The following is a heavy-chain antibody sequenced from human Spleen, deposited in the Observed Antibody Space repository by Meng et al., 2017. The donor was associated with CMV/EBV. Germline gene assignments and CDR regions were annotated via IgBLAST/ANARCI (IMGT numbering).Heavy chain of an antibody. CDR2: IYSGGST. CDR1: GFNVSDNY. D-gene: IGHD3-3*01. Sequence: GESLKISCAVSGFNVSDNYMSWVRQAPGKGLEWVSLIYSGGSTYYTDSVKGRFTISRDNSKNTLYLQMNSLRTEDTSVYYCASVVFWSGYSGGDYWGQGTLVTVSS. V-gene: IGHV3-66*02. CDR3: ASVVFWSGYSGGDY. J-gene: IGHJ4*02.